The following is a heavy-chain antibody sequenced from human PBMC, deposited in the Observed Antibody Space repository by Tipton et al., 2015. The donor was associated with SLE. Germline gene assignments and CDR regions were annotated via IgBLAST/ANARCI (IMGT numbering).Heavy chain of an antibody. CDR3: AKDEGAMSEYFDF. CDR1: GFTLSSYV. J-gene: IGHJ4*02. CDR2: VWYDGINK. V-gene: IGHV3-33*06. D-gene: IGHD1-26*01. Sequence: SLRLSCAASGFTLSSYVTHWVRQAPGKGLEWVAVVWYDGINKFYADSVEGRFTISKDNSKNTLYLQLNSLRDEDTAIYYCAKDEGAMSEYFDFWGQGTLVTVSS.